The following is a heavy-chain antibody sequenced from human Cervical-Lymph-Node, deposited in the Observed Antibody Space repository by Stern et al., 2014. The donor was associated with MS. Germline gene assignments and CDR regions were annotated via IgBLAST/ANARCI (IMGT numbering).Heavy chain of an antibody. V-gene: IGHV1-2*04. CDR1: GYTFTGYY. CDR3: ARESATVTYDYFDY. Sequence: QVQLGQSGAEVKKPGASVKVSCKASGYTFTGYYMHWVRQAPGQGLEWMGWINPNSGGTNYAQKFQGWVTMTRDTSISPAYMELSRLRSDDTAVYYCARESATVTYDYFDYWGQGTLVTVSS. CDR2: INPNSGGT. D-gene: IGHD4-17*01. J-gene: IGHJ4*02.